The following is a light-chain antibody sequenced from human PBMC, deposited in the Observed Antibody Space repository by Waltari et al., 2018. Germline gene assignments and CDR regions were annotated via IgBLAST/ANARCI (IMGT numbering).Light chain of an antibody. CDR1: QTILDTYDKNY. V-gene: IGKV4-1*01. Sequence: DIVMTQSPASLAVSLGERVTIKCRSSQTILDTYDKNYLAWNQQKPGQSPRLLIYWASTREFGVPDRFSGSGSGTDFTLTISGLQAEDVAVYYCQQYFNTPITFGGGTKVEIK. CDR2: WAS. CDR3: QQYFNTPIT. J-gene: IGKJ4*01.